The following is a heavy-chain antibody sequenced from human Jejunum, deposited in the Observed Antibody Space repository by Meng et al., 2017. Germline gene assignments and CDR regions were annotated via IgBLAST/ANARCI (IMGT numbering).Heavy chain of an antibody. D-gene: IGHD3-22*01. CDR2: IGENVATK. J-gene: IGHJ4*02. V-gene: IGHV3-23*01. CDR3: AKGQKYDDSGNSHRVFDS. CDR1: GFTFSGYA. Sequence: GESLKISCAASGFTFSGYAMSWVRQAPGKGLEWVSAIGENVATKYYADSVKGRFTISRDNSKNTLYLQMNSLRVDDTALYYCAKGQKYDDSGNSHRVFDSWGQGTLVTVSS.